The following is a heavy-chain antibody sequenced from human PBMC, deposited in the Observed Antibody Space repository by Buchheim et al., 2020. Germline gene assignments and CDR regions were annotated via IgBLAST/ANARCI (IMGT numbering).Heavy chain of an antibody. CDR1: GFTFSSYE. CDR3: ARSHIVVVPAASYYFDY. Sequence: EVQLVESGGGLVQPGGSLRLSCAASGFTFSSYEMNWVRQAPGKGLEWVSYISSSGSTIYYADSVKGRFTISRDKAKNSLYLQMNSLRAEDTAVYYCARSHIVVVPAASYYFDYWGQGTL. D-gene: IGHD2-2*01. J-gene: IGHJ4*02. V-gene: IGHV3-48*03. CDR2: ISSSGSTI.